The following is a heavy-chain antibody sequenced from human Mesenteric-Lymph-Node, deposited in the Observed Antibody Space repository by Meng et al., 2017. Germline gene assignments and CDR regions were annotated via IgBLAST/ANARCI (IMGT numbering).Heavy chain of an antibody. CDR3: ARALHGDYVDY. J-gene: IGHJ4*02. V-gene: IGHV3-7*01. D-gene: IGHD4-17*01. Sequence: GESLKISCAASGLSFSSYSMSWVRQAPGKGLEWVATIRDDGSDTYYVDSVKGRFTISRDNAKNSLYLQMNSLRAEDTAVYYCARALHGDYVDYWGQGTLVTVSS. CDR1: GLSFSSYS. CDR2: IRDDGSDT.